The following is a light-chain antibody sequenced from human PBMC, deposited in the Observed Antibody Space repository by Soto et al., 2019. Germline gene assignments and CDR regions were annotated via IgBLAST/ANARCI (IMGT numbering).Light chain of an antibody. CDR2: EGT. V-gene: IGLV2-23*01. Sequence: QSALTQPASVSGSPGQSITISCTGTRSDVGSYNRVSWYQQHPGKAPKLMIYEGTKRPSGVSTRFSGSKSGNTASLTISGLLAEDEGDYYCCSYTTTYTYVFGTRTKLTVL. J-gene: IGLJ1*01. CDR3: CSYTTTYTYV. CDR1: RSDVGSYNR.